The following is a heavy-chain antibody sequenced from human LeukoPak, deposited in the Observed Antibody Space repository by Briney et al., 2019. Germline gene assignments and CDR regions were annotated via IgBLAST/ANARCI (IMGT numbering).Heavy chain of an antibody. CDR3: ARDKPKPNRFDY. D-gene: IGHD1-14*01. Sequence: ASVKVSCKASGYSFTSYDINWVRQATGQGLEWMGWMNPNSGNTGYAQKFQGRVTMTRNTSISTAYMELSRLRSDDTAVYYCARDKPKPNRFDYWGQGTLVTVSS. CDR1: GYSFTSYD. J-gene: IGHJ4*02. CDR2: MNPNSGNT. V-gene: IGHV1-8*01.